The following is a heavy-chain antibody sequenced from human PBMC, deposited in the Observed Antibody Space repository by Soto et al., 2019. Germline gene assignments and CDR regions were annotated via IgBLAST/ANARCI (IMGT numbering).Heavy chain of an antibody. J-gene: IGHJ6*02. Sequence: GGSLRLSCEASGFIFSTYGMHWVRQAPGKGLERVAVISYDGRNKYYADSVRGRFTISRDNSKNTLHLQMNSLRGEDTAVYYCAKDTATAITSYYFYGMDVWGQGTTVTVSS. CDR3: AKDTATAITSYYFYGMDV. CDR2: ISYDGRNK. D-gene: IGHD5-12*01. V-gene: IGHV3-30*18. CDR1: GFIFSTYG.